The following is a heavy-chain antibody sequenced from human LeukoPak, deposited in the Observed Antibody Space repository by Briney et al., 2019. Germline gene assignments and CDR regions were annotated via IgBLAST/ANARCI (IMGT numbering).Heavy chain of an antibody. J-gene: IGHJ3*02. CDR2: IYSDNT. Sequence: GGSLRLSCTVSGFTVSTNSMSWVRQAPGKGLEWVSFIYSDNTHYSDSVKGRFTISRDNSKNTLYLQMGSLRAEDMAVYYCARGGDSSSSSAFDIWGQGTMVTVSS. CDR1: GFTVSTNS. CDR3: ARGGDSSSSSAFDI. V-gene: IGHV3-66*02. D-gene: IGHD6-6*01.